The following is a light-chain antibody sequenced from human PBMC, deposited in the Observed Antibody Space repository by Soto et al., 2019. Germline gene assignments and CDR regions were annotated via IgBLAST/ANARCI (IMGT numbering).Light chain of an antibody. Sequence: QSALTQPASVSGSPGQSVAISCTGTSSDVAAYNFVSWYQQHPGKAPQLMVFDVSYRPSGVSDRFSGSKSGNTASLTISGLQAEDEADYYCGSCTSGANYVFGTGTKLTVL. J-gene: IGLJ1*01. V-gene: IGLV2-14*01. CDR3: GSCTSGANYV. CDR1: SSDVAAYNF. CDR2: DVS.